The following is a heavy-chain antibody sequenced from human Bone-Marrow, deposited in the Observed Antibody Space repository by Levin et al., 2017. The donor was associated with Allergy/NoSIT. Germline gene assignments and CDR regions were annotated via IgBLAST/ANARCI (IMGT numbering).Heavy chain of an antibody. Sequence: PGGSLRLSCAASGFIFDDYAMHWVRQAPGKGLEWVSLVSWDGGSAYYADSVKGRFTISRDNSKNSLYLQMHTLRAEDTALYYCAKDKLSHAPSGIDYWGQGTLVTVSS. CDR2: VSWDGGSA. V-gene: IGHV3-43D*03. J-gene: IGHJ4*02. CDR1: GFIFDDYA. CDR3: AKDKLSHAPSGIDY. D-gene: IGHD3-10*01.